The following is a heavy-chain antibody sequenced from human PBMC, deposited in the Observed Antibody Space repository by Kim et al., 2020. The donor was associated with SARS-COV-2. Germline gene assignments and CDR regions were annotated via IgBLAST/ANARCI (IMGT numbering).Heavy chain of an antibody. J-gene: IGHJ4*02. CDR2: Y. V-gene: IGHV6-1*01. Sequence: YNYAVSVKSRITINPDTSKTQCSLQLNSVTPENTAVYYCKSDGAGYNYFETWGQGTLVTVSS. CDR3: KSDGAGYNYFET. D-gene: IGHD5-12*01.